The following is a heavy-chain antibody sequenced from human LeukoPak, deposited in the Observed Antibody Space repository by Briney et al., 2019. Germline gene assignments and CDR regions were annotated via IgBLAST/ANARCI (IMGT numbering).Heavy chain of an antibody. V-gene: IGHV3-48*04. CDR1: GFTFSSYS. CDR3: AREGAGYRGYDYDYFYAMDV. J-gene: IGHJ6*02. Sequence: GSLRLSCAASGFTFSSYSMNWVRQAPGKGLEWVSYISSSSSTIYYADSVKGRFTISRDNAKNSLYLQMSSLRAEDTALYYCAREGAGYRGYDYDYFYAMDVWGQGTTVTVSS. CDR2: ISSSSSTI. D-gene: IGHD5-12*01.